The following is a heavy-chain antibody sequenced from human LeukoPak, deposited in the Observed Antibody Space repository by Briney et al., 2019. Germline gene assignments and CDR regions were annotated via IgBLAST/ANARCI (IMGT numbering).Heavy chain of an antibody. CDR1: GFTFSSYA. V-gene: IGHV3-30*04. CDR2: ISYDGSNK. D-gene: IGHD1-26*01. J-gene: IGHJ4*02. CDR3: ARATSASYLDFDY. Sequence: PGRSLRLSCAASGFTFSSYAMHWVRQAPGKGLGWVAVISYDGSNKYDADSVKGRFTISRDNSKNTLYLQMNTLRVEDTAVYYCARATSASYLDFDYWGQGTLVTVSS.